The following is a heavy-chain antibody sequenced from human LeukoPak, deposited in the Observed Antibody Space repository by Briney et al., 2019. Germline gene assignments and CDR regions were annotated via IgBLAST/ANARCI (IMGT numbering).Heavy chain of an antibody. J-gene: IGHJ5*02. CDR2: INPNSGGT. D-gene: IGHD2-2*01. Sequence: ASLKVSCKASGYTFTDYYMHWVRQAPGQGLEWMGWINPNSGGTNYAQKFQGRVTITADKSTSTAYMELSSLRSEDTAVYYCARASPRGWFDPWGQGTLVTVSS. CDR3: ARASPRGWFDP. V-gene: IGHV1-2*02. CDR1: GYTFTDYY.